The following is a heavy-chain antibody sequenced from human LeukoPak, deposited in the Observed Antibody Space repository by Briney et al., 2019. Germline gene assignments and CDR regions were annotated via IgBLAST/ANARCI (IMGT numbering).Heavy chain of an antibody. CDR2: INWNGRST. J-gene: IGHJ4*02. CDR3: ARDRSDYFDY. CDR1: GFSYDQDG. Sequence: GGAVRLSCASSGFSYDQDGMSSAGQAPGTGLDWDFGINWNGRSTGFPDSVKGRFTIYRDKAKHSLYLQMNSLRAEDASLYDCARDRSDYFDYWLQETQVTDSS. V-gene: IGHV3-20*01.